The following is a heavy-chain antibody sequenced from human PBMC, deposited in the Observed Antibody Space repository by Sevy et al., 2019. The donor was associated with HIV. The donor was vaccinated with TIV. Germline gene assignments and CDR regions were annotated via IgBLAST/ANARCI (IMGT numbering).Heavy chain of an antibody. CDR2: IYFTGNT. V-gene: IGHV4-59*01. Sequence: SETLSLTCSVSGGSISSYFWTWVRQSPGKGLEWIGNIYFTGNTDYSPSPKSRVTLSLDTSKSQFSLTLKSVTAADTAISFCARDSTTRPRVLNYWGQGTLVTVSS. CDR1: GGSISSYF. J-gene: IGHJ4*02. D-gene: IGHD1-1*01. CDR3: ARDSTTRPRVLNY.